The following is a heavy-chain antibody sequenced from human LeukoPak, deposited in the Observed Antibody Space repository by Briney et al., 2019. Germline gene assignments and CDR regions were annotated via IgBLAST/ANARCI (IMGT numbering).Heavy chain of an antibody. CDR2: IYPGDADT. Sequence: GESLKISCKGSGYSFTSYWIGWVRQVPGKGLEWMGIIYPGDADTRYSPSFQGQVTISADKSISTAYLQWTSLKASDTAMYYCARYDLSSSSSFFDYWGQGTLVTVSS. V-gene: IGHV5-51*01. J-gene: IGHJ4*02. CDR1: GYSFTSYW. D-gene: IGHD6-6*01. CDR3: ARYDLSSSSSFFDY.